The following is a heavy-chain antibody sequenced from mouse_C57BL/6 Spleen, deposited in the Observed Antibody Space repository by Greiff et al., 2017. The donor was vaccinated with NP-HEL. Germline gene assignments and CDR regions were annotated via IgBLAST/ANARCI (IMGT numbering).Heavy chain of an antibody. CDR2: IDPENGDT. D-gene: IGHD1-1*01. V-gene: IGHV14-4*01. Sequence: DVHLVESGAELVRPGASVKLSCTASGFNIKDDYMHWVKQRPEQGLEWIGWIDPENGDTEYASKFQGKATITADTSSNTAYLQLSSLTSEDTAVYYCIITTVVADYWGQGTTLTVSS. J-gene: IGHJ2*01. CDR3: IITTVVADY. CDR1: GFNIKDDY.